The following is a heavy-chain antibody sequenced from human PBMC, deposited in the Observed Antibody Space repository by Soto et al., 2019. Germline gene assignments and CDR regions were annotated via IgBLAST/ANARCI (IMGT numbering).Heavy chain of an antibody. CDR3: ARDGLRGLVWFGDKRRPHYNWFDP. J-gene: IGHJ5*02. V-gene: IGHV1-46*01. D-gene: IGHD3-10*01. Sequence: QVQLVQSGAEVKKPGASVRISCKASGYTFSSHYMHWVRQAPGQGLEWMGVINPSGGSTSYAQKFQGRVTMTSDTASSTVYMELSGLRSEDTAVYYCARDGLRGLVWFGDKRRPHYNWFDPWGQGTLVTVSS. CDR2: INPSGGST. CDR1: GYTFSSHY.